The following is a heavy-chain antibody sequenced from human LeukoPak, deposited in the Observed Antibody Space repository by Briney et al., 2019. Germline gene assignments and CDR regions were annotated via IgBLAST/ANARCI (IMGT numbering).Heavy chain of an antibody. D-gene: IGHD1-26*01. J-gene: IGHJ3*02. V-gene: IGHV3-11*01. CDR2: ISSSGSTI. CDR1: GFTFSDYY. Sequence: GGSLRLSCAASGFTFSDYYMSWIRQAPGKGLEWVSYISSSGSTIYYADSVKGRFTISRDNAKNSLYLQMNSLRAEDTAVYYCASWSWEPTDAFDIWGQGTMATVSS. CDR3: ASWSWEPTDAFDI.